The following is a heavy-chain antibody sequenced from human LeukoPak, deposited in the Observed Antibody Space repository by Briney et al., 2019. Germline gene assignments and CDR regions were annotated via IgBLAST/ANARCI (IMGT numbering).Heavy chain of an antibody. CDR1: GFMFSNYW. D-gene: IGHD4-17*01. CDR2: INTDGTSR. CDR3: AKGYGDLVAFDI. V-gene: IGHV3-74*01. J-gene: IGHJ3*02. Sequence: GGSLRLSCAASGFMFSNYWMHWVRQAPGKGLVWVSNINTDGTSRNYADSVKGRFSISRDNAKNTLYLQMNRLRVEDTAVYYCAKGYGDLVAFDIWGQGTMVTVSS.